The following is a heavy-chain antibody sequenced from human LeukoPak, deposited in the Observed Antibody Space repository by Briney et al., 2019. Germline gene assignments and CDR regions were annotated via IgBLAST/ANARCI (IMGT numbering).Heavy chain of an antibody. V-gene: IGHV1-2*02. CDR3: ARATAFLLWFGELMGAFDI. J-gene: IGHJ3*02. CDR2: INPNSGGT. Sequence: ASVKVSCKASGYTFTGYYMHWVRQAPGQGLEWMGWINPNSGGTNYAQKFQGRVTMTRDTSISTAYMELSRLRPDDTAVYYCARATAFLLWFGELMGAFDIWGQGTMVTVSS. D-gene: IGHD3-10*01. CDR1: GYTFTGYY.